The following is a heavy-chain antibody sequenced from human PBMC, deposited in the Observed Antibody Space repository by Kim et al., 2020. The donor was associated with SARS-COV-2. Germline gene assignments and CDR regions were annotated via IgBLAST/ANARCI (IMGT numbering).Heavy chain of an antibody. Sequence: SQTLSLTCAISGDSVSSNSAAWNWIRQSPSRGLEWLGRTYCRSKWYNDYAVSVKSRITINPDTSKNQFSLQMNSVTPEDTAVYYCARSSIRRREYSGYVLGYWGQGTLVTVSS. V-gene: IGHV6-1*01. D-gene: IGHD5-12*01. CDR3: ARSSIRRREYSGYVLGY. CDR2: TYCRSKWYN. CDR1: GDSVSSNSAA. J-gene: IGHJ4*02.